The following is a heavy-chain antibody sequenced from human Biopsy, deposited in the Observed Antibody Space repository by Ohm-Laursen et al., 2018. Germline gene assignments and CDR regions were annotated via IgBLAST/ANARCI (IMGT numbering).Heavy chain of an antibody. Sequence: SVKVSCKASGGTFSSYVISWVRHAPGQGLEWMGRIIPIFDTPTYAPDFQGRVTFTADKSTGTAHLDLSRLRSEDTAIYYCAGGAAKGNPYDHWGQGTLVTVSS. J-gene: IGHJ5*02. CDR1: GGTFSSYV. D-gene: IGHD3-10*01. V-gene: IGHV1-69*06. CDR2: IIPIFDTP. CDR3: AGGAAKGNPYDH.